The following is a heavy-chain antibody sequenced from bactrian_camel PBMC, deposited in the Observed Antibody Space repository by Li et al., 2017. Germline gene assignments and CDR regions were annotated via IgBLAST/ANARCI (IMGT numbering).Heavy chain of an antibody. CDR1: GFTFSNYA. Sequence: VQLVESGGGLVQPGGSLRLSCAASGFTFSNYAMSWVRQAPGKGLEWVSDIGSGGDSTSYADSMEGRFTVSRDNAKSTTILQMNSLKPEDTAIYYCAADRNFAPRYDNVYNWIGQGTQVTVS. D-gene: IGHD8*01. CDR2: IGSGGDST. J-gene: IGHJ4*01. V-gene: IGHV3S40*01.